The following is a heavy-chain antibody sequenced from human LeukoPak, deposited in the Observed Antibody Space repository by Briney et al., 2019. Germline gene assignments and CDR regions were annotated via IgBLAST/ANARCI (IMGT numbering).Heavy chain of an antibody. D-gene: IGHD4-17*01. J-gene: IGHJ4*02. Sequence: PSETLSPTCTVSGGSISGSYWSWFRQPPGKGLEGMAYMYNSGSTNYNPSLKSRVTISIDTYKNQLSLKLSSLTAADTAIYYCARGIESYGDYGYWGQGILVTVSS. V-gene: IGHV4-59*01. CDR3: ARGIESYGDYGY. CDR2: MYNSGST. CDR1: GGSISGSY.